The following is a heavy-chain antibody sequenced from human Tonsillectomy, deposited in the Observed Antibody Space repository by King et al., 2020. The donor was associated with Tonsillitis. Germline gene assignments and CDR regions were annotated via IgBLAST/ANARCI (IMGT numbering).Heavy chain of an antibody. CDR2: ISGSGGKT. CDR1: GFTFSSYA. D-gene: IGHD3-22*01. CDR3: AKDGGYYDSSGYYYD. Sequence: VQLLESGGGLVQPGGSLRLSCAASGFTFSSYAMSWVRQAPGKGLEWVSAISGSGGKTYYADSVKGRFIISRDNSKNTLYLQMNSLRAEDTAVYYCAKDGGYYDSSGYYYDWGQGTLVTVSS. V-gene: IGHV3-23*01. J-gene: IGHJ4*02.